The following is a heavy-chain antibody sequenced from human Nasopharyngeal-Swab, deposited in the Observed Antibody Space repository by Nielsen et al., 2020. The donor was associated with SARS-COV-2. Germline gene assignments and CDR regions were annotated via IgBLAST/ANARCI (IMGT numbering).Heavy chain of an antibody. CDR1: GGTFNNYA. CDR3: ARVVRYCSSTSCYFFDY. J-gene: IGHJ4*02. CDR2: IIPIFGTG. V-gene: IGHV1-69*13. D-gene: IGHD2-2*01. Sequence: SVKVSCKASGGTFNNYAINWVQQAPGQGLEWMGGIIPIFGTGKYAQKFQGRVTITADESTSTAYMELSSLRSEDTAVYYCARVVRYCSSTSCYFFDYWGQGTLVTVSS.